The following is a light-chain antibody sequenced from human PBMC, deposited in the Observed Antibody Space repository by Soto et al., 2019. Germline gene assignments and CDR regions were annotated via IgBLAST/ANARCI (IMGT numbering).Light chain of an antibody. Sequence: EIVMTQSPATLSVSPGERATLSCRASQSVRSNLAWYQQKPGQAPRLLIYGASTRATGVPVRFSGGGSGTEFILTISSLQSEDFAVYFCQQYDNWPRTFGQGTKVEIK. CDR3: QQYDNWPRT. CDR1: QSVRSN. CDR2: GAS. J-gene: IGKJ1*01. V-gene: IGKV3-15*01.